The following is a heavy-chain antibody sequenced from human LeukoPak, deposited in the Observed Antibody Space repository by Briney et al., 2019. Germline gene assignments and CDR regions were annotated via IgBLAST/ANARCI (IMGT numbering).Heavy chain of an antibody. V-gene: IGHV3-33*01. J-gene: IGHJ3*02. CDR2: IWANGRNN. D-gene: IGHD4/OR15-4a*01. CDR1: GFSFSCCG. Sequence: GGALRLSCAASGFSFSCCGMHWVRQAPGKGLDWVAVIWANGRNNYYADSVDHRFTISRHSSQNTLYLQMTSLRADDTAVYYCARERAPFDVFDIWGRGTVVTVSS. CDR3: ARERAPFDVFDI.